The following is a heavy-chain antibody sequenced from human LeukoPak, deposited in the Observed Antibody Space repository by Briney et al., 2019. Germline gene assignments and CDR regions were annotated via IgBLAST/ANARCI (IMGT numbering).Heavy chain of an antibody. CDR2: IYTSGST. CDR1: GGSISRYY. V-gene: IGHV4-4*07. D-gene: IGHD6-13*01. CDR3: ARAWGIGAPGTVEY. Sequence: PSETLSLTCTVSGGSISRYYWSWIRQPAGKGLEWIGHIYTSGSTNYNPSLKSRVTISVDTSKNQFSLKMTSVTAADTAVYYCARAWGIGAPGTVEYWGQGTLVTVSS. J-gene: IGHJ4*02.